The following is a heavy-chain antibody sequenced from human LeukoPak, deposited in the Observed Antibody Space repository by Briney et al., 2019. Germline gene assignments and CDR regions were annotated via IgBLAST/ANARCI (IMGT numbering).Heavy chain of an antibody. CDR3: SRGPSSNWGDFDY. Sequence: GGSLRLSCAASGFTFSSYWMHWVRQAPGKGLVWVSRIIVGGVITHYADTVTGRFTISRDNAQNTLYLQMNSLGGEDTAVYYCSRGPSSNWGDFDYWGQGTLVIAS. J-gene: IGHJ4*02. CDR1: GFTFSSYW. CDR2: IIVGGVIT. D-gene: IGHD7-27*01. V-gene: IGHV3-74*01.